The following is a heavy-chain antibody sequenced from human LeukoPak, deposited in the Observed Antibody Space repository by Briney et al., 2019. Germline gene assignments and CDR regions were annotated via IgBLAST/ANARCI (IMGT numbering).Heavy chain of an antibody. D-gene: IGHD3-9*01. V-gene: IGHV1-8*01. Sequence: ASVKASCKASGYTFTSYDINWVRQATGQGLEWMGWMNPNSGNTAYAQKFQGRVTMTRNTSTSTAYMELSSLRSDDTAVYYCARGTRDYDTLTGYSKPRFDYWGQGTLVTVSS. CDR3: ARGTRDYDTLTGYSKPRFDY. CDR2: MNPNSGNT. CDR1: GYTFTSYD. J-gene: IGHJ4*02.